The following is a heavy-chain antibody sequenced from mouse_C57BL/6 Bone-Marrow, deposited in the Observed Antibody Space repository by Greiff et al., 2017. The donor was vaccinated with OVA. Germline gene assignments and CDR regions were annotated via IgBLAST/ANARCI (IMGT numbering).Heavy chain of an antibody. D-gene: IGHD2-3*01. CDR2: IDPSDSYT. V-gene: IGHV1-59*01. Sequence: VQLQQPGAELVRPGTSVKLSCKASGYTFTSYWMHWVKQRPGQGLEWIGVIDPSDSYTNYNQKFKGKATLTVDTSSSTAYMQLSSLTSEDSAVYYCAPDGYFDYWGQGTTLTVSS. CDR3: APDGYFDY. CDR1: GYTFTSYW. J-gene: IGHJ2*01.